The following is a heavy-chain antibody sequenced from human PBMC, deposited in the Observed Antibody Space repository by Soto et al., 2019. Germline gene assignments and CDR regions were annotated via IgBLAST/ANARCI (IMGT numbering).Heavy chain of an antibody. D-gene: IGHD6-6*01. V-gene: IGHV3-23*01. Sequence: GGSLRLSCAASGFTFSSYAMSWGRKAPGKGLEWVSAISGSGGSTYYADSVKGRFTISRDNSKNTLYLQMNSLRAEDTAGYYGAKRESSSSLDFWGQGTLVTVSS. J-gene: IGHJ4*02. CDR2: ISGSGGST. CDR3: AKRESSSSLDF. CDR1: GFTFSSYA.